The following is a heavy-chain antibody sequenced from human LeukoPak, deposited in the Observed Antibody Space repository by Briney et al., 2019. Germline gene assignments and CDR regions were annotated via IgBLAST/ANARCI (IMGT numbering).Heavy chain of an antibody. D-gene: IGHD7-27*01. CDR1: GFTFSSYS. V-gene: IGHV3-21*01. Sequence: GGSLRLSCAASGFTFSSYSMNWVRQTPGKGLEWVSSISSSSSYIYYADSVKGRFTISRDNAKNSLYLQMNSLRAEDTAVYYCARESGDKFDYWGQGTLVTVSS. CDR3: ARESGDKFDY. CDR2: ISSSSSYI. J-gene: IGHJ4*02.